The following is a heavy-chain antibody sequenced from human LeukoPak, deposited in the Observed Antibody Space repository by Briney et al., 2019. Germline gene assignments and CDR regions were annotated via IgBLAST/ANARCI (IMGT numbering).Heavy chain of an antibody. CDR1: GFTFNRNA. D-gene: IGHD6-19*01. V-gene: IGHV3-23*01. CDR3: VRRGDASSGWGDHDY. CDR2: IGGSGDKT. J-gene: IGHJ4*02. Sequence: GGSLRLSCAASGFTFNRNAISSVRQAPGKGLEWVSTIGGSGDKTFYADSVKGRFTISRDNSKNMLHLQMSSLTGEDTALYYCVRRGDASSGWGDHDYWGQGALVTVSS.